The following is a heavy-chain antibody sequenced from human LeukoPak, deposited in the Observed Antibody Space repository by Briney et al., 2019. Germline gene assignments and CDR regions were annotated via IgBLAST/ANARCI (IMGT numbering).Heavy chain of an antibody. CDR1: GGTSSSYA. CDR2: IIPILGIA. Sequence: ASVKVSCKASGGTSSSYAISWVRQAPGQGLEWMGRIIPILGIANYAQKFQGRVTITADKSTSTAYMELSSLRSEDTAVYYCARGVVVTAGFDPWGQGTLVTVSS. CDR3: ARGVVVTAGFDP. J-gene: IGHJ5*02. D-gene: IGHD2-21*02. V-gene: IGHV1-69*04.